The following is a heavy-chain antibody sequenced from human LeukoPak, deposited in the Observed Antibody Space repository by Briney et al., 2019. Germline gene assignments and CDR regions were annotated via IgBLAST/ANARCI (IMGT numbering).Heavy chain of an antibody. CDR1: GYTLTSYG. CDR3: ARGVAARLFDWFDP. J-gene: IGHJ5*02. CDR2: ISAYNGNT. Sequence: ASVKVSCKASGYTLTSYGISWVRQAPGQGLEWVGWISAYNGNTNYAQKLQGRVTMTTDTSTSTAYMELRGLRSDDTAVYYCARGVAARLFDWFDPWGQGTLVTVSS. D-gene: IGHD6-6*01. V-gene: IGHV1-18*01.